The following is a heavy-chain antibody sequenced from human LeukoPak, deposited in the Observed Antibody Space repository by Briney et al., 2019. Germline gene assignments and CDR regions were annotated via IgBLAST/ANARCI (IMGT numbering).Heavy chain of an antibody. D-gene: IGHD3-10*01. CDR1: GGSISSFY. CDR2: IHYTGST. J-gene: IGHJ4*02. CDR3: ARARGSPLLNDC. V-gene: IGHV4-59*01. Sequence: SETLSLTCTVSGGSISSFYWSWIRQPPGKGLEYIGYIHYTGSTTYSPSLKSRVTISVDTSKNQFSLKLSSVTAADTAVYYCARARGSPLLNDCWGQGTLVAVFS.